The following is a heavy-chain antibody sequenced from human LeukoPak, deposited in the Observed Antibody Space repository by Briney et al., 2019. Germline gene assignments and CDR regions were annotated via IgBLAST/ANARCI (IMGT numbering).Heavy chain of an antibody. V-gene: IGHV3-23*01. CDR1: GFTFSNYA. CDR3: APDLRGSASSLDD. J-gene: IGHJ4*02. CDR2: ISGSGAST. D-gene: IGHD6-25*01. Sequence: GGSLRLSCAASGFTFSNYAMSWVRQAPGKGLEWFSLISGSGASTYYPDSVKGRFTISRDNSKNTLSLQMNSLRAEDTAVYYCAPDLRGSASSLDDWGQGTLVTVSS.